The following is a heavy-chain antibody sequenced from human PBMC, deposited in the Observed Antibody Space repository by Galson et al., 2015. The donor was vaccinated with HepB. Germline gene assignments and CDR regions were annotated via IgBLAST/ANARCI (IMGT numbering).Heavy chain of an antibody. D-gene: IGHD5-24*01. Sequence: SLRLSCAASGFTFSSYAMHWVRQAPGKGLEWVAVISYDGSNKYYADSVKGRFTISRDNSKNTLYLQMNSLRAEDTAVYYCARDPTGDGYNLGMFDYWGQGTLVTVSS. J-gene: IGHJ4*02. CDR1: GFTFSSYA. CDR2: ISYDGSNK. V-gene: IGHV3-30*04. CDR3: ARDPTGDGYNLGMFDY.